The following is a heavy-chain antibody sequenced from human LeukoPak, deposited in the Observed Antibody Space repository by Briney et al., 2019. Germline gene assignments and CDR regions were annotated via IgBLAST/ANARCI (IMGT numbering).Heavy chain of an antibody. D-gene: IGHD5-18*01. J-gene: IGHJ4*02. V-gene: IGHV4-34*01. CDR1: GGSFSGYY. Sequence: SETLSLTCAVYGGSFSGYYWSWIRQPPGKGLEWIGEINHSGSTNYNPSLKSRVTISVDTSKNQFSLKLSSVTAADTAVYYCARAEGDAAMPFDYWGQGTLVIVSS. CDR2: INHSGST. CDR3: ARAEGDAAMPFDY.